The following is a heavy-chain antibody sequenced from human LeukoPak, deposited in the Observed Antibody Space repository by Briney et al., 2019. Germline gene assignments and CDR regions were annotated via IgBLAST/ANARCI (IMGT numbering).Heavy chain of an antibody. J-gene: IGHJ4*02. CDR3: ARLLWFGELSDY. V-gene: IGHV1-2*02. CDR2: IHPNSGGT. CDR1: GYTFTGYY. D-gene: IGHD3-10*01. Sequence: ASVKVSCKASGYTFTGYYIHWVRQAPGQGLEWMGWIHPNSGGTNYAQKFQGRVTMTRDTSISTAYMELSRLRSDDTAVYYCARLLWFGELSDYWGQGTLVTVSS.